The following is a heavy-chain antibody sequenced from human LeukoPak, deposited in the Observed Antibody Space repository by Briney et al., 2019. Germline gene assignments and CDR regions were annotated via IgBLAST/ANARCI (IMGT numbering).Heavy chain of an antibody. Sequence: SEALSLTCTVSGGSISSGGYYWSWIRQPPGKGLEWIGYIYHSGSTYYNPSLKSRVTISVDRSKNQFSLKLSSVTAADTAVYYCARVSVVPAAIYYYYYYMDVWGKGTTVTVSS. CDR1: GGSISSGGYY. CDR2: IYHSGST. V-gene: IGHV4-30-2*01. CDR3: ARVSVVPAAIYYYYYYMDV. J-gene: IGHJ6*03. D-gene: IGHD2-2*02.